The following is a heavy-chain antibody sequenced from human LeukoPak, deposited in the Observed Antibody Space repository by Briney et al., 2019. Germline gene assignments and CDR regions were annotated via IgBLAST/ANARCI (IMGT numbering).Heavy chain of an antibody. D-gene: IGHD5-24*01. Sequence: GGSLRLSCAASGFTVSSNYMSWVRQAPGKGLEWVSVIYSGGSTYYADSVKGRFTISRHNSKNTLYLQMNSLRGEDTAVYNCARGGDGYNFSFDYWGQGTLVTVSS. J-gene: IGHJ4*02. CDR2: IYSGGST. CDR3: ARGGDGYNFSFDY. V-gene: IGHV3-53*01. CDR1: GFTVSSNY.